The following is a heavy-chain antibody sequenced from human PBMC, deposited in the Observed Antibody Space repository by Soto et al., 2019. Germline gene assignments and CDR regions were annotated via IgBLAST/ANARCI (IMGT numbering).Heavy chain of an antibody. J-gene: IGHJ6*02. Sequence: SVKVSCKASGGTFSSYATSWVRQAPGQGLEWMGGIIPIFGTANYAQKFQGRVTITADESTSTAYMELSSLRSEDTAVYYCARVRGSGSSGDYYYYGMDVWGQGTTVTVS. D-gene: IGHD3-10*01. CDR2: IIPIFGTA. V-gene: IGHV1-69*13. CDR1: GGTFSSYA. CDR3: ARVRGSGSSGDYYYYGMDV.